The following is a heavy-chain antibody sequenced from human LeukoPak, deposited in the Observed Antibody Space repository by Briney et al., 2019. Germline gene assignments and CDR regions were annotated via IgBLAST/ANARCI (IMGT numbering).Heavy chain of an antibody. CDR3: ARSGPRNGYNYY. CDR2: IIPIFGTA. CDR1: GYTFTGYY. Sequence: ASVKVSCKASGYTFTGYYVHWVRQAPGQGLEWMGGIIPIFGTANYAQKFQGRVTITADESTSTAYMELSSLRSEDTAVYYCARSGPRNGYNYYWGQGTLVTVSS. J-gene: IGHJ4*02. D-gene: IGHD5-24*01. V-gene: IGHV1-69*13.